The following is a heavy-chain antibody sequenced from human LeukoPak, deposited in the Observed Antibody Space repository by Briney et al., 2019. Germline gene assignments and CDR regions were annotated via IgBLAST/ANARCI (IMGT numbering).Heavy chain of an antibody. D-gene: IGHD6-13*01. CDR3: ARDRVRGIAAAGILSGQNWFDP. CDR2: IYYSGST. CDR1: GVSISSSSYY. J-gene: IGHJ5*02. V-gene: IGHV4-39*02. Sequence: SETLSLTCTVSGVSISSSSYYWGWIRQPPGKGLEWIGGIYYSGSTYYHPSLKSRVTISVDTSKNQFSLKLSSVTAADTAVYYCARDRVRGIAAAGILSGQNWFDPWGQGTLVTVSS.